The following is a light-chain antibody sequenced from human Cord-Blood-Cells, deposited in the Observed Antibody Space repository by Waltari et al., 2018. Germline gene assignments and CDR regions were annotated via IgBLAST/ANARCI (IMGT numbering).Light chain of an antibody. J-gene: IGLJ3*02. CDR3: AAWDDSLNGWV. CDR2: SNN. Sequence: QSVLPQPPSASGTPGQRVTISCSDTSSTIGSNTVNWYQQLPGTAPKLLIYSNNQRPSGVPDRFSGSKSGTSASLAISGLQSEDEADYYCAAWDDSLNGWVFGGGTKLTVL. CDR1: SSTIGSNT. V-gene: IGLV1-44*01.